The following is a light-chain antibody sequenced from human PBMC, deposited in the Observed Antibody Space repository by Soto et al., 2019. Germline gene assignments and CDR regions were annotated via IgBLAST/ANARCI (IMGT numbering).Light chain of an antibody. V-gene: IGKV1-6*01. CDR2: GAS. CDR3: LQDYNYPRT. J-gene: IGKJ1*01. CDR1: QGIRND. Sequence: AIQMTQSPSSLSASVGDRVTITCRANQGIRNDLGWYQQKPGKAPKLLIYGASSLQSGVPSRFSGSGSGTDFTLTISRQQPEDFSTYYCLQDYNYPRTFGQGTMVEI.